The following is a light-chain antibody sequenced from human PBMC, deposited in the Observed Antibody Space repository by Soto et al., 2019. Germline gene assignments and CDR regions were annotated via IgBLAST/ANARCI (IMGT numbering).Light chain of an antibody. Sequence: QSVLTQPPSASGSPGQSVTISCTATSSDVGAYNYVSWYQQRPGKAPKVIIYEVTKRPSGVPDRFSGSKSGNTASLTVSGLQAEDEADYYCSSYAATFLFGGGTKVTVL. CDR3: SSYAATFL. V-gene: IGLV2-8*01. J-gene: IGLJ2*01. CDR1: SSDVGAYNY. CDR2: EVT.